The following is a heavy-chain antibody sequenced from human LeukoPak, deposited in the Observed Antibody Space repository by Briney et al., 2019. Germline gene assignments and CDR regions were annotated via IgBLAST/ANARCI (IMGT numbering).Heavy chain of an antibody. CDR1: GYTFTNYA. CDR2: INAGNGNT. Sequence: ASAKVSCKASGYTFTNYAMHWVRQAPGQRLEWMGWINAGNGNTKYSQKFQGRVTITRDTSANTAYMELSSLRSEDTAVYYCARDPTYYYDSSDYYGNWFDPWGQGTLVTVSS. V-gene: IGHV1-3*01. J-gene: IGHJ5*02. D-gene: IGHD3-22*01. CDR3: ARDPTYYYDSSDYYGNWFDP.